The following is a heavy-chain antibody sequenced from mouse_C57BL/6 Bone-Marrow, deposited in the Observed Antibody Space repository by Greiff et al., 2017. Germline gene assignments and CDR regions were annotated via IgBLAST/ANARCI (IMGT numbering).Heavy chain of an antibody. Sequence: VQLQQPGAELVKPAASVKLSCKASGYTFTSYWMHWVKQRPGQGLEWIGMIHPNSGSTNYNEKFKSKATLTVDKSSSTAYMQLSSLTSEDSAVYYCARGRFGNSFAYWGQGTLVTVSA. CDR2: IHPNSGST. V-gene: IGHV1-64*01. CDR1: GYTFTSYW. D-gene: IGHD2-1*01. J-gene: IGHJ3*01. CDR3: ARGRFGNSFAY.